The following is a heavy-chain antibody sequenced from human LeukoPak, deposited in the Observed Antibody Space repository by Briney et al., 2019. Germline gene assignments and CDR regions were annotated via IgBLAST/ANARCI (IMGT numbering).Heavy chain of an antibody. CDR2: IYTSGST. Sequence: SETLSLTCTVSGGSISSYYWSWIRQPAGKGLEWIGRIYTSGSTNYNPSLKSRVTMSVATSKNQFSLKLSSVTAADTAVYYCARGEGGSIDYYFDYWGQGTLVTVSS. CDR3: ARGEGGSIDYYFDY. D-gene: IGHD2-15*01. CDR1: GGSISSYY. J-gene: IGHJ4*02. V-gene: IGHV4-4*07.